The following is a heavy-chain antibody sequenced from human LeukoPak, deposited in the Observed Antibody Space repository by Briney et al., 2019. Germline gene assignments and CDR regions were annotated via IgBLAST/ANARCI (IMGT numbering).Heavy chain of an antibody. CDR3: ASPHSMVLSNTNYFDY. V-gene: IGHV3-11*04. Sequence: GESLRLSCAASGFTFSDYYMSWIRQAPGKGLEWVSYISSSGSSIYYADSVKGRFTNSRDHGKHSLYLQLNSLRAEHTAVYYCASPHSMVLSNTNYFDYWGQGTLVTVSS. CDR2: ISSSGSSI. J-gene: IGHJ4*02. D-gene: IGHD4/OR15-4a*01. CDR1: GFTFSDYY.